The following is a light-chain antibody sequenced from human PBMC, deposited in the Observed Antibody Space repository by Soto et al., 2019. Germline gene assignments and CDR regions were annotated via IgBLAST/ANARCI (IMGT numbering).Light chain of an antibody. V-gene: IGLV2-14*03. Sequence: QSALTQPASVSGSPGQSITISCTGTSSDVGGYNYVSWYQHHPGKVPQLMIYDVSNRPSGVSNRFSGSKSGNTASLTISGLQAEDEADYYCYSYTSSNTYVFGTGTMVTVL. CDR2: DVS. CDR3: YSYTSSNTYV. J-gene: IGLJ1*01. CDR1: SSDVGGYNY.